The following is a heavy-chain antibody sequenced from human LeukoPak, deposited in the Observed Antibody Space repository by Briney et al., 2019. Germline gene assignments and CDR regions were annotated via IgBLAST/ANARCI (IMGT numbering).Heavy chain of an antibody. J-gene: IGHJ2*01. CDR3: TRFWGSGDWYFDL. Sequence: GGSLRLSCTASGFTFGDYAMSWFRQAPGKGLEWVGFIRSKAYGGTTEYAASVKGRFTISRDDSKSIAYLQMNSLKTEDTAVYYCTRFWGSGDWYFDLWGRGTLVTVSS. V-gene: IGHV3-49*03. D-gene: IGHD3-16*01. CDR2: IRSKAYGGTT. CDR1: GFTFGDYA.